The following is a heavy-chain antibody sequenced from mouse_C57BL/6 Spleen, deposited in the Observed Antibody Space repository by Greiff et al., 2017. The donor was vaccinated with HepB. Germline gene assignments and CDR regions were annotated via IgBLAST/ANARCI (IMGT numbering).Heavy chain of an antibody. V-gene: IGHV1-82*01. Sequence: ESGPELVKPGASVKISCKASGYAFSSSWMNWVKQRPGKGLEWIGRIYPGDGDTNYNGKFKGKATLTADKSSSTAYMQLSSLTSEDSAVYFCAQTGPYWGQGTTLTVSS. CDR1: GYAFSSSW. D-gene: IGHD4-1*01. J-gene: IGHJ2*01. CDR3: AQTGPY. CDR2: IYPGDGDT.